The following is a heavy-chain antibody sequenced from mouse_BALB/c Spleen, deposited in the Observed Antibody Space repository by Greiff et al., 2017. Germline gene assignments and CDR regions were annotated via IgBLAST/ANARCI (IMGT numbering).Heavy chain of an antibody. Sequence: VQLQQSGAELARPGASVKLSCKASGYTFTSYWMQWVKQRPGQGLEWIGAIYPGDGDTRYTQKFKGKATLTADKSSSTAYMQLSSLASEDSAVYYCARNGKGAWFAYWGQGTLVTVSA. CDR1: GYTFTSYW. J-gene: IGHJ3*01. V-gene: IGHV1-87*01. CDR2: IYPGDGDT. CDR3: ARNGKGAWFAY. D-gene: IGHD2-1*01.